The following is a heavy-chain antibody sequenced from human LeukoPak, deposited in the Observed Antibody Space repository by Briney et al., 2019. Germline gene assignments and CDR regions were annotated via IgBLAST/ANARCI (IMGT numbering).Heavy chain of an antibody. J-gene: IGHJ3*02. D-gene: IGHD5-12*01. Sequence: SETLSLTCTVSGGSISSGDYYWSWIRQTPGKGLEWIGYIYYSGSTYYNPSLKSRVTISVDTSKNQFSLKLSSVTAADTAVYYCARVEGYDAFDIWGQGTMVTVSS. CDR3: ARVEGYDAFDI. CDR2: IYYSGST. V-gene: IGHV4-30-4*08. CDR1: GGSISSGDYY.